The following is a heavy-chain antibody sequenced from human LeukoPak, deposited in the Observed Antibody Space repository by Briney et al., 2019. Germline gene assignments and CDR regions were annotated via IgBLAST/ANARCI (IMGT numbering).Heavy chain of an antibody. CDR3: ARHINYGWYTYYYYGMDV. Sequence: SETLSLTCTVSGGSISSYYWSWIRQPPGKGLEWIGYIYYSGSTNYNPSLKSRVTISVDTSKNQFSLKLSSVTAADTAVYYCARHINYGWYTYYYYGMDVWGQGTTVTVSS. CDR1: GGSISSYY. D-gene: IGHD6-19*01. CDR2: IYYSGST. J-gene: IGHJ6*02. V-gene: IGHV4-59*08.